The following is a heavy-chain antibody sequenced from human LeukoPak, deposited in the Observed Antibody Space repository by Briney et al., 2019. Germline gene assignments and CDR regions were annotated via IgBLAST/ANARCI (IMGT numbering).Heavy chain of an antibody. CDR1: GGSISRYY. Sequence: SETLSLTCSVSGGSISRYYWSWIRQPPGKGLEWIGYFYYSGSTNYNPSLKSRVTISVDTSKNQFSLKLSSVTAADTAVYYCARVTPLEWSHYYYYMDVWGKGTTVTVSS. J-gene: IGHJ6*03. CDR3: ARVTPLEWSHYYYYMDV. CDR2: FYYSGST. V-gene: IGHV4-59*01. D-gene: IGHD3-3*01.